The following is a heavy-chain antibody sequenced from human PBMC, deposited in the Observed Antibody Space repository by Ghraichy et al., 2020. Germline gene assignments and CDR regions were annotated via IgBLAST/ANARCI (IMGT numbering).Heavy chain of an antibody. J-gene: IGHJ5*02. CDR1: GFTFSSYS. CDR2: ISSSSSYI. V-gene: IGHV3-21*01. CDR3: ARDFAITMVRGRFDP. D-gene: IGHD3-10*01. Sequence: GGSLRLSCAASGFTFSSYSMNWVRQAPGKGLEWVSSISSSSSYIYYADSVKGRFTISRDNAKNSLYLQMNSLRAEDTAVYYCARDFAITMVRGRFDPWGQGTLVTVSS.